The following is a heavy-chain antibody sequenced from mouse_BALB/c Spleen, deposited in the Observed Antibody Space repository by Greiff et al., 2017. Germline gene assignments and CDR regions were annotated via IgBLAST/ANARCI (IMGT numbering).Heavy chain of an antibody. D-gene: IGHD2-1*01. CDR3: ARGGYGNYCFDY. V-gene: IGHV14-3*02. J-gene: IGHJ2*01. CDR1: GFNIKDTY. Sequence: EVQLQQSGAELVKPGASVKLSCTASGFNIKDTYMHWVKQRPEQGLEWIGRIDPANGNTKYDPKFQGKATITADTSSNTAYLQLSSLTSEDTAVYYCARGGYGNYCFDYWGQGTTLTVSS. CDR2: IDPANGNT.